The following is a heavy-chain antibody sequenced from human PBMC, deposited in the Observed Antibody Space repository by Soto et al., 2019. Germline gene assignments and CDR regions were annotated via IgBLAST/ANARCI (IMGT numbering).Heavy chain of an antibody. CDR3: AKLPGVPRYCSGGSCYSVANTEYFQH. D-gene: IGHD2-15*01. V-gene: IGHV3-23*01. CDR1: GFTFSSYA. CDR2: ISGSGGST. J-gene: IGHJ1*01. Sequence: GGSLRLSCAASGFTFSSYAMSWVRQAPGKGLEWVSAISGSGGSTYYADSVKGRFTISRDNSKNTLYLQMNSLRAEDTAVYYCAKLPGVPRYCSGGSCYSVANTEYFQHWGQGTLVTVSS.